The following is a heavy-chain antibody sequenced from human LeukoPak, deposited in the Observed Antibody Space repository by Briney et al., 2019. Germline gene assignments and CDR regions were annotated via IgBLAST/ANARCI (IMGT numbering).Heavy chain of an antibody. CDR2: ISNSGSTI. CDR3: AREHTSGTYYIDY. J-gene: IGHJ4*02. CDR1: GFTFSDYY. D-gene: IGHD1-26*01. Sequence: GGSLRLSCAASGFTFSDYYMTWIRQAPGKGLEWVLYISNSGSTIYYADSVKGRFTISRDNGKNSLYLQMNSLRAEDTAVYYCAREHTSGTYYIDYWGQGTLVTVSS. V-gene: IGHV3-11*01.